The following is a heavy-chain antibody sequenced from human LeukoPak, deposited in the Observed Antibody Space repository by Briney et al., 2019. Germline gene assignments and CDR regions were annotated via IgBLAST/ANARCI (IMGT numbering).Heavy chain of an antibody. D-gene: IGHD3-9*01. V-gene: IGHV5-51*01. CDR2: IYPGDSDT. J-gene: IGHJ4*02. CDR3: ARHYYDILTGYYELDY. CDR1: GYSFTSYW. Sequence: GESLRISCKGSGYSFTSYWIGWVRQMPGKGLEWMGIIYPGDSDTRYSPSFQGQVTISADKSISTAYLQWSSLKASDTAMYYCARHYYDILTGYYELDYWGQGTLVTVSS.